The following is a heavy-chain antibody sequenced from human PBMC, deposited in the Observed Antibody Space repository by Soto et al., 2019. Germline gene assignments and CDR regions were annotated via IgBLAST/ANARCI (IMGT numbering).Heavy chain of an antibody. CDR3: ARGERGFGEGVGEFDY. Sequence: QVQLQESGPGLVKPSETLSLTCTVSGGSVSSGSYYWSWIRQPPGKGLEWIGYIYYSGSTNYNPSLTSRVTRPVDTFQNQFSLKLSSVTAAATAGYYGARGERGFGEGVGEFDYWGQGTLVTVSS. J-gene: IGHJ4*02. D-gene: IGHD3-10*01. CDR2: IYYSGST. CDR1: GGSVSSGSYY. V-gene: IGHV4-61*01.